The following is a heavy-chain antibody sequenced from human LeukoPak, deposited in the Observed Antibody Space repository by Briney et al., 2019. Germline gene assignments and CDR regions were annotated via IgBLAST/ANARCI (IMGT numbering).Heavy chain of an antibody. J-gene: IGHJ4*02. V-gene: IGHV4-59*01. CDR3: ARSSGWYQPFDY. CDR2: IYCSGST. Sequence: SETLSLTCTVSGGSISSYYWSWIRQPPGKGLEWIGYIYCSGSTNYNPSLKSRVTISVDTSKNQFSLKLSSVTAADTAVYYCARSSGWYQPFDYWGQGTLVTVSS. D-gene: IGHD6-19*01. CDR1: GGSISSYY.